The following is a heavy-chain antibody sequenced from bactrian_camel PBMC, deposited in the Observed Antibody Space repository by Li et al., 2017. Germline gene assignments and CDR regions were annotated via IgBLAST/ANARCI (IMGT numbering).Heavy chain of an antibody. CDR1: GYTYRIRD. J-gene: IGHJ6*01. CDR2: TGPSNT. V-gene: IGHV3S53*01. CDR3: ASSHWDCNGRDPEAALFSA. D-gene: IGHD3*01. Sequence: VQLVESGGGSVQAGGSPRLECVVTGYTYRIRDHCTAYFRQTPGNEREVVAATGPSNTWYTDAVKGRFTIAKDNTKDTLYLQMHSLKPEDTGIYYCASSHWDCNGRDPEAALFSAWGQGTQVTVS.